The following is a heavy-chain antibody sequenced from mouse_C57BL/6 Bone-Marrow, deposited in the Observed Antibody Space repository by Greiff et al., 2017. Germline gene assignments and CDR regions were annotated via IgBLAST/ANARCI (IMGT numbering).Heavy chain of an antibody. V-gene: IGHV14-4*01. CDR1: GFNIKDDY. Sequence: VQLQQSGAELVRPGASVKLSCTASGFNIKDDYMHWVKQRPEQGLEWIGWIDPENGDTEYASKFQGKATITADTSSNTAYLQLSSLTSEDTAVYYCTHFYYYGSSPAWFAYWGTGTTVTVSS. CDR2: IDPENGDT. CDR3: THFYYYGSSPAWFAY. J-gene: IGHJ1*03. D-gene: IGHD1-1*01.